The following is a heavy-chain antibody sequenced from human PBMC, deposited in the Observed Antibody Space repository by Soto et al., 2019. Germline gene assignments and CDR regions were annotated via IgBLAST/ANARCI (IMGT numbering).Heavy chain of an antibody. V-gene: IGHV4-59*08. D-gene: IGHD5-18*01. CDR1: GGSINNYY. CDR3: ARRGGGNTAMATGYYYYMDV. CDR2: IYYSGST. J-gene: IGHJ6*03. Sequence: SETLSLTCTVSGGSINNYYWSWIRQPPGKGLEWIGFIYYSGSTNYNPSLKSRVTISVDTSKNQFSLKLSSVTAADTAVYYCARRGGGNTAMATGYYYYMDVWGKGTTVTVSS.